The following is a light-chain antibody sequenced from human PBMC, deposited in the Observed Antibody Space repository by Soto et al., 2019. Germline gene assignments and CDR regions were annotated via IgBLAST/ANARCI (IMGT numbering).Light chain of an antibody. Sequence: QSALTQPRSVSGSPGQSVTISCTGTSSDVGGYNYVSWYQQHPGKAPQLMIYDVSKRPSGVPDRCSGSKSGNTASLTISGFQVEDETYSYCCSYLGSDTHGLGTGTKRTV. CDR2: DVS. CDR3: CSYLGSDTHG. V-gene: IGLV2-11*01. CDR1: SSDVGGYNY. J-gene: IGLJ1*01.